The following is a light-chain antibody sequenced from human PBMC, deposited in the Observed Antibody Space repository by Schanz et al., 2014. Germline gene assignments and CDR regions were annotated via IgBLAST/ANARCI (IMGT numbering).Light chain of an antibody. J-gene: IGLJ3*02. CDR2: HKLDSDV. V-gene: IGLV5-45*02. CDR1: SGSNVGAYR. CDR3: MIWHNSAWV. Sequence: QLVLTQPSSLSAPPGASASLTCTLRSGSNVGAYRIYWYQQKPGSPPQYLLRHKLDSDVLQGSGVPSRFSASIDTSANAAILLISGLQSEDEADYYCMIWHNSAWVFGGGTKLTVL.